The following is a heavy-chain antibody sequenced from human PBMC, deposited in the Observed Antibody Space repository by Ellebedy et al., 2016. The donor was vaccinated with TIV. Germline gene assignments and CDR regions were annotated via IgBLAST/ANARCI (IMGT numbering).Heavy chain of an antibody. Sequence: AASVKVSCKASGGTFSSYAISWVRQAPGQGLEWMGRIIPILGIANYAQKFQGRVTMTRNTSISTAYMELSSLRSEDTAVYYCARKGYSYGYDFDYWGQGTLVTVSS. CDR2: IIPILGIA. CDR1: GGTFSSYA. CDR3: ARKGYSYGYDFDY. D-gene: IGHD5-18*01. J-gene: IGHJ4*02. V-gene: IGHV1-69*04.